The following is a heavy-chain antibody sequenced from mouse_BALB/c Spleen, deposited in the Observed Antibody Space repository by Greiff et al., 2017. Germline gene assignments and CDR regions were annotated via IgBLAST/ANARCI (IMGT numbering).Heavy chain of an antibody. D-gene: IGHD2-14*01. CDR3: ARDQRYGAMDY. CDR2: ISNLAYSI. CDR1: GFTFSDYG. J-gene: IGHJ4*01. Sequence: EVKLMESGGGLVQPGGSRKLSCAASGFTFSDYGMAWVRQAPGKGPEWVAFISNLAYSIYYADTVTGRFTISSENAKNTLYLEMRSLRSEDTAMYYCARDQRYGAMDYWGQGTSVTVSS. V-gene: IGHV5-15*02.